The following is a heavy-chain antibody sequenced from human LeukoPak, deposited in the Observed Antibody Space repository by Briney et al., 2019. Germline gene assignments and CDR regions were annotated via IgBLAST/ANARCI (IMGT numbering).Heavy chain of an antibody. CDR2: VSAYNGNT. D-gene: IGHD2-2*01. J-gene: IGHJ5*02. CDR1: GYTFTSYG. CDR3: ASSYCSSTSCYSNWFDP. V-gene: IGHV1-18*01. Sequence: VSVKVSCKASGYTFTSYGTSWVRQAPGQGLEWMGWVSAYNGNTNYAQKLQGRVTMTTDTSTSTAYMELRSLRSDDTAVYYCASSYCSSTSCYSNWFDPWGQGTLVTVSS.